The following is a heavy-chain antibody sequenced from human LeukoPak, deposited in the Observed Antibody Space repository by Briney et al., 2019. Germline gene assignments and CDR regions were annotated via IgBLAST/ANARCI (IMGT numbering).Heavy chain of an antibody. D-gene: IGHD1-26*01. V-gene: IGHV3-21*01. CDR1: GLTFSIYA. J-gene: IGHJ4*02. Sequence: GGSLRLSCAASGLTFSIYAMNWVRQAPGKGLEWVSAISSTGGHTYYADSVKGRFTISRDNAKNSLYLQMDSLRAEDTAVYYCASEVGATAHGDYWGQGTLVTVSS. CDR2: ISSTGGHT. CDR3: ASEVGATAHGDY.